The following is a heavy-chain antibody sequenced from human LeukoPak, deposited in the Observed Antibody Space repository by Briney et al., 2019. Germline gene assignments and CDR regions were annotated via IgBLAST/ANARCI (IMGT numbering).Heavy chain of an antibody. CDR1: GYTFTSYY. CDR2: INPSGGST. CDR3: AAGREWETGPDY. V-gene: IGHV1-46*01. D-gene: IGHD1-26*01. Sequence: ASVKVSCKASGYTFTSYYMHWVRQAPGQGLEWMGIINPSGGSTSYAQKFQGRVTITADESTSTAYMELSSLRSEDTAVYYCAAGREWETGPDYWGQGTLVTVSS. J-gene: IGHJ4*02.